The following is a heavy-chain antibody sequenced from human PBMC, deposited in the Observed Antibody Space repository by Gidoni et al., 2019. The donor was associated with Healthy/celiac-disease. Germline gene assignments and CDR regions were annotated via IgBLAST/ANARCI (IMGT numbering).Heavy chain of an antibody. Sequence: QVQLVESGGGVVQPGRSLRLSCAASGFTFSSYGMHWVRQAPGKGLEWVAVRSYDGSNKYYADSVKGRFTISRDNSKNTLYLQMNSLRAEDTAVYYCAKEPYGDNYYYYGMDVWGQGTTVTVSS. CDR3: AKEPYGDNYYYYGMDV. J-gene: IGHJ6*02. V-gene: IGHV3-30*18. D-gene: IGHD4-17*01. CDR2: RSYDGSNK. CDR1: GFTFSSYG.